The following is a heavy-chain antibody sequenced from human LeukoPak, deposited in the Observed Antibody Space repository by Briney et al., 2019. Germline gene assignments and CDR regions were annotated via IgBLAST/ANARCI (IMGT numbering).Heavy chain of an antibody. CDR1: GFTFSSYG. V-gene: IGHV3-33*01. D-gene: IGHD3-9*01. Sequence: GGSLRLSCAASGFTFSSYGMHWVRQAPGEGLEWVAVIWYDGSNKYYADSVKGRFTISRDNSKNTLYLQMNSLRAEDTAVYYCARDLRHGRYYDILTGWAASYYYGMDVWGKGTTVTVSS. CDR3: ARDLRHGRYYDILTGWAASYYYGMDV. CDR2: IWYDGSNK. J-gene: IGHJ6*04.